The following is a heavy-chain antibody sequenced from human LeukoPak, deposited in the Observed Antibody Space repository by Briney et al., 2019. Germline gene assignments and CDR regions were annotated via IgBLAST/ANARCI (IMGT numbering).Heavy chain of an antibody. CDR2: IIPLFGSA. CDR3: ARMAMVRGVIHYYYMDV. Sequence: SVKVSCTASGGTFSNYAISWVRQAPGQGLEWMGGIIPLFGSADYAQKFQGRVTFTADESTSTAYMELSSLRPEDTAVYYCARMAMVRGVIHYYYMDVWGKGTTVTVSS. J-gene: IGHJ6*03. V-gene: IGHV1-69*01. D-gene: IGHD3-10*01. CDR1: GGTFSNYA.